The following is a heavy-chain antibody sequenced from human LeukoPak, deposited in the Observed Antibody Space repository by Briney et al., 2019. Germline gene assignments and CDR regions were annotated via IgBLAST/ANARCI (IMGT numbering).Heavy chain of an antibody. J-gene: IGHJ5*02. V-gene: IGHV4-4*02. D-gene: IGHD2-2*01. CDR2: IYHSGNT. CDR1: GDSISSSHW. Sequence: SETLSLTCAVSGDSISSSHWWSWVRQSPGKGLEWIGEIYHSGNTNYNPSLKSRVTISVDTSKNQFSLKLSSVTAADTAVYYCARVVPAARNWFDPWGQGTLVTVSS. CDR3: ARVVPAARNWFDP.